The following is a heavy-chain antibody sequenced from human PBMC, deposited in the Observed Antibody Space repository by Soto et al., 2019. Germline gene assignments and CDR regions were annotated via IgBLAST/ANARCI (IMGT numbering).Heavy chain of an antibody. V-gene: IGHV3-73*01. CDR3: ARGQGAAIGDYYYHGMDV. Sequence: GGSLRLSCAASGFIFSGPAIHWVRQASGKGLEWVGRIRSRANNFATSSAASVKGRFTFSRDDSKNTAYLQMNTLKPEDTAVYYCARGQGAAIGDYYYHGMDVWGQGTTVTVSS. J-gene: IGHJ6*02. CDR1: GFIFSGPA. D-gene: IGHD2-2*02. CDR2: IRSRANNFAT.